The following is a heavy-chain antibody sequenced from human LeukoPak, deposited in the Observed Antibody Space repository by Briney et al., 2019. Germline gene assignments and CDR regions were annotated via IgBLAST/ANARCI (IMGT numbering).Heavy chain of an antibody. CDR1: GYTFTGYY. V-gene: IGHV1-2*02. J-gene: IGHJ5*02. D-gene: IGHD3-3*01. CDR2: INSNSGGT. Sequence: ASVKVSCKASGYTFTGYYMHWVRQAPGQGLEWMGWINSNSGGTNYAQKFQGRVAMTRDTSISTAYMELSRLRSDDTAVYYCARASGITIFGVAPFDPWGQGTLVTVSS. CDR3: ARASGITIFGVAPFDP.